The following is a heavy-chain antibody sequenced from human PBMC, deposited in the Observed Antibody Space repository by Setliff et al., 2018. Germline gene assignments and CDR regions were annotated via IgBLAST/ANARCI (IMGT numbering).Heavy chain of an antibody. CDR1: GGPIGSGSYY. V-gene: IGHV4-39*07. Sequence: PSETLSLTCSVSGGPIGSGSYYWGWIRQSPGKGLEWIGSMYYSGSTYYNPSLKGRVTLSVDTTKNQFSLKLTSMTAADTAVYYCRLWSHNYRNDYWGQGTLVTVSS. D-gene: IGHD3-16*01. CDR3: RLWSHNYRNDY. J-gene: IGHJ4*02. CDR2: MYYSGST.